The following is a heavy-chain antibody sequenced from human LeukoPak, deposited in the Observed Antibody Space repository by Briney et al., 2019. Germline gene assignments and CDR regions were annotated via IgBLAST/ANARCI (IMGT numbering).Heavy chain of an antibody. V-gene: IGHV4-34*01. Sequence: SETLSLTCAVYGGSFSGYYWSWIRQPPGKGLEWIGEINHSGSTNYNPSLKSRVTISVDTSKNQFSLKLGSVTAADTAVYYCAREDITMVRGVKSRYMDVWGKGTTVTVSS. CDR2: INHSGST. CDR1: GGSFSGYY. CDR3: AREDITMVRGVKSRYMDV. J-gene: IGHJ6*03. D-gene: IGHD3-10*01.